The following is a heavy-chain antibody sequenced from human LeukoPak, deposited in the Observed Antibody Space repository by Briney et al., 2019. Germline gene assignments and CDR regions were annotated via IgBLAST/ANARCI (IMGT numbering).Heavy chain of an antibody. D-gene: IGHD1-7*01. V-gene: IGHV4-59*01. CDR3: ARESGVSGSTVDFDY. CDR1: GDSLGRYY. Sequence: SETLSLTCNVSGDSLGRYYWSWIRQPPGKTLEWPGHVYFSGVTTYNPSLKSRVTISVDTSKNQFSLQLNSVTAADTAVYYCARESGVSGSTVDFDYWGQGTLVTVSS. J-gene: IGHJ4*02. CDR2: VYFSGVT.